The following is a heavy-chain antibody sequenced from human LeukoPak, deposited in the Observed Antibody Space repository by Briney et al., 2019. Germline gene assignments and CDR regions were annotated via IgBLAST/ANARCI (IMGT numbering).Heavy chain of an antibody. CDR1: GYTFTSYD. V-gene: IGHV1-8*01. CDR3: ARGSMIVVAYYAFDI. D-gene: IGHD3-22*01. CDR2: MNPNSGNT. Sequence: GASVKVSCKASGYTFTSYDINWVRQATGQGLEWMGWMNPNSGNTGYALKFQGRVTMTRNTSISTAYMELSSLRFEDTAVYYCARGSMIVVAYYAFDIWGQGTMVTVSS. J-gene: IGHJ3*02.